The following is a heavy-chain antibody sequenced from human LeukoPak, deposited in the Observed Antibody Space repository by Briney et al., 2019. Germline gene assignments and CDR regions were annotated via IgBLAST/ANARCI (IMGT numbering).Heavy chain of an antibody. CDR1: GYSLSGLS. CDR2: FDPEDGKT. Sequence: GASVKVSCKVSGYSLSGLSMHWVRQAPGKGLEWMGGFDPEDGKTINAQKFQGRLTMTEDTSTDTAYMELSSLRSEDTAVYYCAKSPGEGAFDIWGQGTMVTVSS. V-gene: IGHV1-24*01. CDR3: AKSPGEGAFDI. D-gene: IGHD1-26*01. J-gene: IGHJ3*02.